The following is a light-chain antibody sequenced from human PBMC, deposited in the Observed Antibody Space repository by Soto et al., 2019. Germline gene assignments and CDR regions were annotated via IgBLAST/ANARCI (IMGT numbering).Light chain of an antibody. Sequence: DIQMTQSPSTLSASVGDRVTITCRASQSLSSWLAWYQQKPGKAPKLLIYKASSLESGVPSRFSGSGSGTGFTLTISSLQPDDFATYYCQQYNSYPFTFGPGTKVDIK. V-gene: IGKV1-5*03. J-gene: IGKJ3*01. CDR2: KAS. CDR1: QSLSSW. CDR3: QQYNSYPFT.